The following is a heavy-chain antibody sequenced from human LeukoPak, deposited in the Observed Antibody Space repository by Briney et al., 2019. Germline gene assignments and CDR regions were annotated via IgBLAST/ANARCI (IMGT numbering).Heavy chain of an antibody. CDR2: INTNNGGT. V-gene: IGHV1-2*02. CDR3: ARGAVGMLGPNNPFDY. Sequence: ASVKVSCKASGYTFTGNYLHWVRQATGQGLEWMGWINTNNGGTRYAHTFLGRVSMSRVTSISRAYLELVSLRSDDTAVYYCARGAVGMLGPNNPFDYWGQGTLVTLSS. J-gene: IGHJ4*02. CDR1: GYTFTGNY. D-gene: IGHD1-26*01.